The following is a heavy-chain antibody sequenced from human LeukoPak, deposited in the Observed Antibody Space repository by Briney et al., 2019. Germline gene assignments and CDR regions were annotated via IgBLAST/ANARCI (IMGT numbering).Heavy chain of an antibody. CDR3: AKGTSPGYYYYFMDV. V-gene: IGHV3-23*01. D-gene: IGHD1-1*01. CDR2: ISGSGGST. J-gene: IGHJ6*03. Sequence: GGALRLSCAASGFTLSSYNMNWVRQAPGKGLEWVSAISGSGGSTYYADSVKGRFTISRDNPKNTLYLQMNSLRAEDTAVYYCAKGTSPGYYYYFMDVWGKGTTVTVSS. CDR1: GFTLSSYN.